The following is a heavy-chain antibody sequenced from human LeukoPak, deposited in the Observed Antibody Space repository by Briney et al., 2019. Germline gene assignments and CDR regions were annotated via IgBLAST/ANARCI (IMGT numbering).Heavy chain of an antibody. CDR2: ISSSSSYT. CDR1: GFTFSDYY. V-gene: IGHV3-11*03. CDR3: ARYCSSTTCYDY. J-gene: IGHJ4*02. D-gene: IGHD2-2*01. Sequence: GGSLRLSCAASGFTFSDYYMSWIRQAPGKGLEWVSYISSSSSYTNYADSVKGRFTISRDNAKNSLYLQMNSLRAEDTAVYYCARYCSSTTCYDYWGQGTLVTVSS.